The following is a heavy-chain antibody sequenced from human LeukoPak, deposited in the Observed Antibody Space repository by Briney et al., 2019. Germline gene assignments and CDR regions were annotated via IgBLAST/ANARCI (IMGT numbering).Heavy chain of an antibody. CDR3: AKVGKLAAAGLGADFDY. D-gene: IGHD6-13*01. CDR2: VSGSGGST. Sequence: GGSLRLSCAASGFTFSSYAMSWVRQAPGKGLEWVSAVSGSGGSTYYADSVKGRFAISRDTSKNTLYLQMNSLRVEDTAVYYCAKVGKLAAAGLGADFDYWGQGTLVTVSS. V-gene: IGHV3-23*01. CDR1: GFTFSSYA. J-gene: IGHJ4*02.